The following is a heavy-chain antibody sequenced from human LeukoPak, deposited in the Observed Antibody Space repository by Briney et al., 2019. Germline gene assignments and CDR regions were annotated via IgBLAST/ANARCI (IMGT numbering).Heavy chain of an antibody. CDR3: ARDLGQYYDTSDNWFDP. CDR1: GFTFSSYS. D-gene: IGHD3-22*01. V-gene: IGHV3-74*01. Sequence: GGSLRLSCAASGFTFSSYSMNWVRQAPGKGLVWVSRINSDGINTSYADSVKGRFAFSRDNAKNTLNLQMNSLRAEDTAVYYCARDLGQYYDTSDNWFDPWGQGTLVTVSS. CDR2: INSDGINT. J-gene: IGHJ5*02.